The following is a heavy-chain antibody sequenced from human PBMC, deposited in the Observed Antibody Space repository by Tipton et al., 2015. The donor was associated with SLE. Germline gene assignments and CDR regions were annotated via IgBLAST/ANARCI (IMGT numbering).Heavy chain of an antibody. CDR3: ARDRSTGYFWFDP. V-gene: IGHV4-34*01. J-gene: IGHJ5*02. D-gene: IGHD3-22*01. Sequence: TLSLTCAVYGGSFSGYYWSWIRQPPGKGLEWIGEINHSGSTNYNPSLKSRVTISVDTSKNQFSLRLTSVTAADTAVYYCARDRSTGYFWFDPWGQGTLVTVSS. CDR2: INHSGST. CDR1: GGSFSGYY.